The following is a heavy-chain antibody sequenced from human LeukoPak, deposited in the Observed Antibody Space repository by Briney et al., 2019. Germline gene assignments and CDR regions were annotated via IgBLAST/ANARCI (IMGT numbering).Heavy chain of an antibody. CDR1: GYTLTELS. CDR2: FDPEDGET. CDR3: ATGYSSSSDAFDI. Sequence: GASVKVSCKVSGYTLTELSMHWVRQVPGKGLEWMGGFDPEDGETIYAQKFQGRVTMTEDTSTDTAYMELSSLRSEDTAVYYCATGYSSSSDAFDIWGQGTMVTVSS. V-gene: IGHV1-24*01. D-gene: IGHD6-13*01. J-gene: IGHJ3*02.